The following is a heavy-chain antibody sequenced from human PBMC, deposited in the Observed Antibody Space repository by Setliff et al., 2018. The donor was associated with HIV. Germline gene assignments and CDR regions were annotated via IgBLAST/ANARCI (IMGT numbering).Heavy chain of an antibody. V-gene: IGHV5-51*01. Sequence: GESLKISCKGSGYSFTNYWIGWVRQMPGKGLEWMGIIYPGDSDTGYSPSFQGQVTISADKSISTAYLQWSSLKASDTAMYYCARPRHDYDILTGYGGYWYFDLWGRGTLVTVSS. J-gene: IGHJ2*01. D-gene: IGHD3-9*01. CDR2: IYPGDSDT. CDR3: ARPRHDYDILTGYGGYWYFDL. CDR1: GYSFTNYW.